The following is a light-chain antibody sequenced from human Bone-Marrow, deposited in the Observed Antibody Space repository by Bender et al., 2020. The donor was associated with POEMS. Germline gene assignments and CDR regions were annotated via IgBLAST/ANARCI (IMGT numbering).Light chain of an antibody. Sequence: QSALTQPASVSGSPGQSITISCTGTSSDVGSYNVVSWYQQHPGKAPKVMIYEGDKRPSGISNRFSGSKSGNTASLTISGLQAEDEADYYCSSYTSTTTLRVFGTGTKVTVL. V-gene: IGLV2-14*02. CDR1: SSDVGSYNV. CDR2: EGD. CDR3: SSYTSTTTLRV. J-gene: IGLJ1*01.